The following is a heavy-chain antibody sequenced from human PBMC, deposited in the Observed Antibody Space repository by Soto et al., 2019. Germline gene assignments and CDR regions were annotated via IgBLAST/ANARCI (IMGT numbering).Heavy chain of an antibody. D-gene: IGHD2-15*01. CDR2: IIPISGTA. J-gene: IGHJ2*01. V-gene: IGHV1-69*01. CDR1: GGTFTNYA. CDR3: AKAHRGGGGGWYFDL. Sequence: QVQLVQSGAEVKKPGSSVKVSCKSSGGTFTNYATSWVRQAPGQGLEWVGGIIPISGTANYAQKFQGRVTITAEESTSTAYMGLSSLRPEDTAFYYCAKAHRGGGGGWYFDLWGRGTLVTVSS.